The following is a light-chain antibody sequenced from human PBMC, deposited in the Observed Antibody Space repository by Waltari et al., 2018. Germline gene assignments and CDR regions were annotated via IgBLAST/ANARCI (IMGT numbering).Light chain of an antibody. CDR1: SSGVGNYDL. CDR2: GAN. V-gene: IGLV2-23*01. Sequence: QSALTPPAPVSGSPGQSTTISCPGTSSGVGNYDLLSWYQHHPGRAPKLIIYGANERPSGVSNRFSGSKSGIAASLTISGLQAEDEADYYCCSYLGSNTWVFGGGTKLTVL. CDR3: CSYLGSNTWV. J-gene: IGLJ2*01.